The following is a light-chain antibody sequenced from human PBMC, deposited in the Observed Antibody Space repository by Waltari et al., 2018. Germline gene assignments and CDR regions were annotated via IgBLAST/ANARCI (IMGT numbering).Light chain of an antibody. Sequence: QSALTQPPSASGSPGQSVTISCTGPSSDIGGYNYVPWYQHPPDKAPKPMIYEVSKRPSGVPDRFSGSKSDNTASLTVSGLQAEDEADYYCSSYAGSDNFVVFGGGTKLTVL. V-gene: IGLV2-8*01. CDR1: SSDIGGYNY. CDR3: SSYAGSDNFVV. CDR2: EVS. J-gene: IGLJ2*01.